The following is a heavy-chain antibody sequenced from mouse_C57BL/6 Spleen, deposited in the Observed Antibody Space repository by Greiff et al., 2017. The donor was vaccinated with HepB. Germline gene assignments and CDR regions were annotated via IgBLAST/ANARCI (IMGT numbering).Heavy chain of an antibody. D-gene: IGHD4-1*01. CDR2: IDPSDSYT. V-gene: IGHV1-69*01. CDR1: GYTFTSYW. Sequence: VQLQQPGAELVMPGASVKLSCKASGYTFTSYWMHWVKQRPGQGLEWIGEIDPSDSYTNYNQKFKGKSTLTVDKSSSTAYMQLSSLTSEDSAVYYCARSETGTRWYFDVWGTGTTVTVSS. J-gene: IGHJ1*03. CDR3: ARSETGTRWYFDV.